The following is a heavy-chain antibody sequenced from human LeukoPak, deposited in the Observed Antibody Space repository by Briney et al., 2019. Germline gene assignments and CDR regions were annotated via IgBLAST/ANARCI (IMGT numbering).Heavy chain of an antibody. Sequence: QTGGSLRLSCAASGFTFSYYAMSWVRQASGRGLEWVGRIRSKTNSYATAYAASVKGRFTISRDDSKNTAYLQMNSLKTEDTAIYYCSSGGYCNSTTCYGVYWGQGTLVTVSS. V-gene: IGHV3-73*01. CDR2: IRSKTNSYAT. D-gene: IGHD2-2*01. CDR3: SSGGYCNSTTCYGVY. CDR1: GFTFSYYA. J-gene: IGHJ4*02.